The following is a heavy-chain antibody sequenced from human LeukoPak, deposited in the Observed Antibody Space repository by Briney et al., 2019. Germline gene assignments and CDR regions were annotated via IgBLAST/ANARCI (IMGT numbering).Heavy chain of an antibody. V-gene: IGHV4-59*08. Sequence: SETLSLTCTVSGGSISSYYWSWIRQPPGKGLEWIGYIHYSGSTNYNPSLKSRVTISVDTSKNQFSLKLSSVTAADTAVYNCARHSPANYYGSGSYYTGFDYWGQGTLVTVSS. D-gene: IGHD3-10*01. CDR3: ARHSPANYYGSGSYYTGFDY. CDR1: GGSISSYY. CDR2: IHYSGST. J-gene: IGHJ4*02.